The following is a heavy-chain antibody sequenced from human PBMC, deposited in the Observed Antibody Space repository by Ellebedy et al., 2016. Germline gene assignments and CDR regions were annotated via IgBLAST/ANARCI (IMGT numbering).Heavy chain of an antibody. J-gene: IGHJ4*02. CDR2: ISSDGSNK. Sequence: GGSLRLSCAASGFTFSNYAMHWVRQAPGKGLEWVAVISSDGSNKYYADSVKGRFTISRDNSKNMLHLQMNSLRAEDTAVYYCARDRYSTSCTYYFDYWGQGTLVTVSS. CDR3: ARDRYSTSCTYYFDY. D-gene: IGHD6-13*01. CDR1: GFTFSNYA. V-gene: IGHV3-30-3*01.